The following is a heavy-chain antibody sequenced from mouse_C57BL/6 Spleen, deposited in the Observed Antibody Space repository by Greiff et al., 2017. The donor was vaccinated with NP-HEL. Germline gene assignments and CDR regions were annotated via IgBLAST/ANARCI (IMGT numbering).Heavy chain of an antibody. V-gene: IGHV1-50*01. Sequence: QVQLQQPGAELVKPGASVKLSCKASGYTFTSYWMQWVKQRPGQGLEWIGEIDPSDSYTNYNQKFKGKATLTVDTSSSTAYMQLSSLTSEDSAVYYCARDGVATRGLDYWGQGTTLTVSS. CDR1: GYTFTSYW. CDR2: IDPSDSYT. J-gene: IGHJ2*01. CDR3: ARDGVATRGLDY. D-gene: IGHD1-1*02.